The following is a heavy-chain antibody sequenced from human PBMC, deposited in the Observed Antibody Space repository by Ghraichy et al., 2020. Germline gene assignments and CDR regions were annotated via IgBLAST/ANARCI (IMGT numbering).Heavy chain of an antibody. Sequence: SETLSLTCAVYGGSFSGYYWSWIRQPPGKGLEWIGEINHSGSTNYNPSLKSRVTISVDTSKNQFSLKLSSVTAADTAVYYCARHRRFPLWVRPTHYYFDYWGQGTLVTVSS. D-gene: IGHD3-10*01. V-gene: IGHV4-34*01. CDR2: INHSGST. CDR3: ARHRRFPLWVRPTHYYFDY. J-gene: IGHJ4*02. CDR1: GGSFSGYY.